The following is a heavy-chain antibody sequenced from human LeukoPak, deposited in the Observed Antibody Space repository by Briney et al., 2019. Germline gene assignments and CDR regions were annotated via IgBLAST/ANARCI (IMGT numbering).Heavy chain of an antibody. Sequence: SVKVSCKASGGTFSSYAISWVRQAPGQGLEWMGGIIPIFGTANYAQKFQGRATITADESTSTAYMELSSLRSEDTAVYYCARDYSSGLNNWFDPWGQGTLVTVSS. V-gene: IGHV1-69*13. J-gene: IGHJ5*02. D-gene: IGHD6-19*01. CDR1: GGTFSSYA. CDR2: IIPIFGTA. CDR3: ARDYSSGLNNWFDP.